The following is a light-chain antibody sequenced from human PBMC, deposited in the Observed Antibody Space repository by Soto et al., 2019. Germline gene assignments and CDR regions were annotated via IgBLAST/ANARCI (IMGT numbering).Light chain of an antibody. CDR1: QSVNSD. V-gene: IGKV3-15*01. J-gene: IGKJ2*01. Sequence: EIVMTQSPATLSVSPGDRATLSCTASQSVNSDLAWYQQKPGQSPRLLIYGASTRATGVPARFSGSGSGTEFTLTITSLQSEDFAIYYSQQYNNWPPYTFGQGTKVDIK. CDR2: GAS. CDR3: QQYNNWPPYT.